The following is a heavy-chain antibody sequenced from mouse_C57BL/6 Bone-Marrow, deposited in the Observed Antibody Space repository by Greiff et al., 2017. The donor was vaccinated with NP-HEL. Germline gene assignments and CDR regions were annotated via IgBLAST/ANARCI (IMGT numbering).Heavy chain of an antibody. Sequence: VQLQQSGAELVKPGASVKISCKASGYAFSSYWMNWVKQRPGKGLEWIGQIYPGDGDTNYNGKFKGKATLTADKSSSTAYMQLSSLTSEDSAVYFGAREVLLEAPLFDYWGQGTTLTVSS. CDR2: IYPGDGDT. V-gene: IGHV1-80*01. CDR1: GYAFSSYW. D-gene: IGHD2-12*01. J-gene: IGHJ2*01. CDR3: AREVLLEAPLFDY.